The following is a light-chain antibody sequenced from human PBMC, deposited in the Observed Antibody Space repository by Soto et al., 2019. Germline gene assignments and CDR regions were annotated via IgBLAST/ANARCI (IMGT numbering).Light chain of an antibody. J-gene: IGKJ4*01. CDR2: VAS. Sequence: DIQMTQSPSTLSASVGDRVTITCRASQSISSWLAWYQQKPGKAPKLLINVASTLQGGVPSRFSGSGSGTEFTLAISSLQPEDSATYYCQQSFSTPQTFGGGTKVDIK. CDR1: QSISSW. CDR3: QQSFSTPQT. V-gene: IGKV1-39*01.